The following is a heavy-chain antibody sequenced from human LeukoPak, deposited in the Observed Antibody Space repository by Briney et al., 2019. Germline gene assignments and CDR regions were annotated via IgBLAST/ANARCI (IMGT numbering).Heavy chain of an antibody. CDR1: GFTFSSYW. CDR2: IKQDGSEK. V-gene: IGHV3-7*01. CDR3: ARDRDFWSGYRGYFDY. D-gene: IGHD3-3*01. Sequence: GGSLRLSCSASGFTFSSYWMSWVRQAPGKGLEWVANIKQDGSEKYYVDSVKGRFTISRDNAKNSLYLQMNSLRAEDTAVYYCARDRDFWSGYRGYFDYWGQGTLVTVSS. J-gene: IGHJ4*02.